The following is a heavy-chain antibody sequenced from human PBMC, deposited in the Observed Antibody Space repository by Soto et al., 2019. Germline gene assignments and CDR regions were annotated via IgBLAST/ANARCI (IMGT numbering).Heavy chain of an antibody. J-gene: IGHJ6*02. D-gene: IGHD5-18*01. CDR2: IWYDGSNK. CDR1: GFTVSSYG. Sequence: QVQLVESGGGVVQPGRSLRLSCAASGFTVSSYGMHWVRQAPGKGLEWVAVIWYDGSNKYYADSVKGRFTISRDNSKNTLYLQMNSLRADDTAVYYCARDGIQLWTGDGMDVWGQGTTVTVSS. V-gene: IGHV3-33*01. CDR3: ARDGIQLWTGDGMDV.